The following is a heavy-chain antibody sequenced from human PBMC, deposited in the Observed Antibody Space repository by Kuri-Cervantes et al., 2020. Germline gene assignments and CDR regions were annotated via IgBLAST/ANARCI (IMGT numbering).Heavy chain of an antibody. CDR2: MPCDGRNK. V-gene: IGHV3-30*03. Sequence: GESLKISCAASGFTFNNYAMHWVRQAPGKGLEGVAVMPCDGRNKFSADSVKGRFTISRDNAKTTLYVQMNSMRAEDTAVYYCAWGFPNYYGSGSYYHYWGQGTLVTVSS. CDR1: GFTFNNYA. J-gene: IGHJ4*02. CDR3: AWGFPNYYGSGSYYHY. D-gene: IGHD3-10*01.